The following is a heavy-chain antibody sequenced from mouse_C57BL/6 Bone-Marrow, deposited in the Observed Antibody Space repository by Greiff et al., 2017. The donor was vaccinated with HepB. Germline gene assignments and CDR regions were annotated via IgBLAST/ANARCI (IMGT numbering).Heavy chain of an antibody. Sequence: VQLQQPGAELVKPGASVKLSCKASGYTFTSYWMQWVKQRPGQGLEWIGEIDPSDSYTNYNQKFKGKATLTVDTSSSTAYMQLSSLTSEDSAVYYCARLLGAMDYWGQGTSVTVSS. D-gene: IGHD4-1*01. CDR1: GYTFTSYW. CDR2: IDPSDSYT. CDR3: ARLLGAMDY. V-gene: IGHV1-50*01. J-gene: IGHJ4*01.